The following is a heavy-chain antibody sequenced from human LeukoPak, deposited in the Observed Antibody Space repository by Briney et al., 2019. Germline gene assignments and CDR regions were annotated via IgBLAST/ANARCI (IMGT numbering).Heavy chain of an antibody. V-gene: IGHV4-4*07. CDR3: ARCSGNGYDYSWLDP. D-gene: IGHD5-12*01. J-gene: IGHJ5*02. CDR2: IYSSGAT. CDR1: GGSLSTYY. Sequence: TPSETLSLTCTVSGGSLSTYYWSWLRQPAGKGLEWIGRIYSSGATNYNPSLKSRVTMSVDTSKNQFSLKLSSVTAADTAVYYCARCSGNGYDYSWLDPWGQGTLVTVSS.